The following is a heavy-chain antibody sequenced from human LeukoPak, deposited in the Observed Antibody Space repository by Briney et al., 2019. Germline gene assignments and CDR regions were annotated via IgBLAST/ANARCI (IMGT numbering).Heavy chain of an antibody. CDR1: GFTFSFTA. D-gene: IGHD3-22*01. J-gene: IGHJ4*02. Sequence: GGSLRLSCAASGFTFSFTAMTWVRQTPGKGLEWVSSISGSGGSTYYADSVKGRFTISRDNSKNTVSLQMNSLRAEDTAVYYCARNIAGSGYYYNDYWGQGILVTVSS. V-gene: IGHV3-23*01. CDR3: ARNIAGSGYYYNDY. CDR2: ISGSGGST.